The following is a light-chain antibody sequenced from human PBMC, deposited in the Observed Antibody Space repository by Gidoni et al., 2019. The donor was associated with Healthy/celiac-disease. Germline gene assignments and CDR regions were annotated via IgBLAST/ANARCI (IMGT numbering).Light chain of an antibody. J-gene: IGKJ4*01. V-gene: IGKV1-33*01. Sequence: DIQITQSPSSLSASVVDRVTITCRASQDSSNYLNWYQQKPGQAPKLLIYDASNMEKGVPSRCSGSGSGTEFTITISSLQHEDIATYYCQQYDNLHRRTFGEGTKVEIK. CDR2: DAS. CDR1: QDSSNY. CDR3: QQYDNLHRRT.